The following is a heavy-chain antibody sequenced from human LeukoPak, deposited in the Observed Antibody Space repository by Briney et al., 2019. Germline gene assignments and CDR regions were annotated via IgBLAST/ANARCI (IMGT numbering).Heavy chain of an antibody. CDR1: GFSFRASY. J-gene: IGHJ4*02. CDR3: ARNALQAAPDY. V-gene: IGHV3-11*06. D-gene: IGHD2-15*01. Sequence: PGGPLRLYCAASGFSFRASYMSWIRQAPGKGLESVSYISSSSSYTNYADSVKGRFTISRNNPKNSLYLQMNTLKAEDTAVYYCARNALQAAPDYWGQGTLVTVSS. CDR2: ISSSSSYT.